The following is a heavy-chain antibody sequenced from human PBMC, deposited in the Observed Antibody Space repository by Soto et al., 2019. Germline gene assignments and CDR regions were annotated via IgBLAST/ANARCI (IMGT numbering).Heavy chain of an antibody. Sequence: SETLSLTCTVSCGSCSSYYWSWIRQPPGKGLEWIGYIYHSGTTTYNPSLKSRVTISVDTSKNQIYLRLSSVTAADTAVYYCAREVQYWFDPWGQGTLVTVSS. V-gene: IGHV4-59*01. CDR3: AREVQYWFDP. J-gene: IGHJ5*02. CDR1: CGSCSSYY. D-gene: IGHD1-1*01. CDR2: IYHSGTT.